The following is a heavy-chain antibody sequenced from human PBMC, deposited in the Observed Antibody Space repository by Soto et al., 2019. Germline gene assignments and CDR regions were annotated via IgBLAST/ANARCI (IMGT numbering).Heavy chain of an antibody. V-gene: IGHV4-59*01. CDR2: IYYSGST. CDR1: GGSSSSYY. J-gene: IGHJ4*02. Sequence: SETLSLTCTVSGGSSSSYYWSWIRQPPGKGLEWIGYIYYSGSTNYNPSLKSRVTISVDTSKNQFSLKLSSVTAADTAVYYCARAWAYYFDYWGQGTLVTVSS. CDR3: ARAWAYYFDY.